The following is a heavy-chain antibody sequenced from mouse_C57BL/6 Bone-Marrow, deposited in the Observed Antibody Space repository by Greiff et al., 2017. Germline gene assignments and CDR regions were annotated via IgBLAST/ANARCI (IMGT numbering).Heavy chain of an antibody. CDR2: INPGSGGT. Sequence: QVQLQQSGAELVRPGTSVKVSCKASGYAFTNYLIEWVKQRPGQGLEWIGVINPGSGGTNYNEKFKGKATLTADKSSSTAYMQRSSLTSEDSAVYFCAREWKNSPGFAYWGQGTLVTVSA. V-gene: IGHV1-54*01. D-gene: IGHD3-2*02. CDR3: AREWKNSPGFAY. J-gene: IGHJ3*01. CDR1: GYAFTNYL.